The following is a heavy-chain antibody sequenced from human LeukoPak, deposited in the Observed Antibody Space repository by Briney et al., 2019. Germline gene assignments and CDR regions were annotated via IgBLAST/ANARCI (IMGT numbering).Heavy chain of an antibody. CDR2: ISSSSSYI. D-gene: IGHD2-21*01. J-gene: IGHJ6*02. V-gene: IGHV3-21*01. CDR1: GFTFSSYR. CDR3: ARRLYYYYGMDV. Sequence: GGSLRLSCAASGFTFSSYRMNWVRQAPGKGLEWVSSISSSSSYIYYADSVKGRFTISRDNAKNSLYLQMNSLRAEDTAVYYCARRLYYYYGMDVWGQGTTVTVSS.